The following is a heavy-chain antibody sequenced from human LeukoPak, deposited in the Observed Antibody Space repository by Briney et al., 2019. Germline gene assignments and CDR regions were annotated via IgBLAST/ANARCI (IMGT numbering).Heavy chain of an antibody. CDR2: IYPGDSDT. D-gene: IGHD3-10*01. CDR3: ARAGGSLLWFGELSGPNDAFDI. V-gene: IGHV5-51*01. Sequence: GESLKISCKGSGYSFTSYWIGWVRQMPGKGLEWMGIIYPGDSDTRYSPSFQGQVTIPADKSISTAYLQWSSLKASDTAMYYCARAGGSLLWFGELSGPNDAFDIWGQGTMVTVSS. J-gene: IGHJ3*02. CDR1: GYSFTSYW.